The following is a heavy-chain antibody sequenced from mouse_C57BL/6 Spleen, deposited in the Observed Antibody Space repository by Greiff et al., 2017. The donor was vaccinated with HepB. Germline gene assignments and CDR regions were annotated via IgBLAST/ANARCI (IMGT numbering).Heavy chain of an antibody. D-gene: IGHD1-1*01. CDR3: ARGGTTDLRYAMDY. J-gene: IGHJ4*01. CDR1: GYSFTGYF. V-gene: IGHV1-20*01. CDR2: INPYNGDT. Sequence: VQLQQSGPELVKPGDSVKISCKASGYSFTGYFMNWVMQSHGKSLEWIGRINPYNGDTFYNQKFKGKATLTVDKSSSTAHMELRSLTSEDSAVYNCARGGTTDLRYAMDYWGQGTSVTVSS.